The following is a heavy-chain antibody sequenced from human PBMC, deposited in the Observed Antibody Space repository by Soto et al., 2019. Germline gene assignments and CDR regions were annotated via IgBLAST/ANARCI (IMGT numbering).Heavy chain of an antibody. CDR3: AKEGPAMNYYDSSGYYYLSGYYYYGMDV. J-gene: IGHJ6*02. D-gene: IGHD3-22*01. CDR2: ISGSGGST. Sequence: GGSLRLSCAASGFTFSSYAMSWVRLAPGKGLEWVSAISGSGGSTYYADSVKGRFTISRDNSKNTLYLQMNSLRAEDTAVYYCAKEGPAMNYYDSSGYYYLSGYYYYGMDVWGQGTTVTVSS. CDR1: GFTFSSYA. V-gene: IGHV3-23*01.